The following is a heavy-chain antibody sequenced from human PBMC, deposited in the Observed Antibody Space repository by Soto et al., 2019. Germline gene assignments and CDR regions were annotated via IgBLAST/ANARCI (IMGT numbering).Heavy chain of an antibody. CDR3: AKDVHYDIVTGIEYFDH. CDR1: GFTFSSYA. J-gene: IGHJ1*01. V-gene: IGHV3-23*01. D-gene: IGHD3-9*01. CDR2: ISGTGRVI. Sequence: EVQLLESGGGLVQPGESLKLSCAVSGFTFSSYAMSWVRQAPGKGLEWVSGISGTGRVINHAESVKGRFTISRDNPKNTLSLEMKSLRAEDTAVYYCAKDVHYDIVTGIEYFDHWGQGTLVTVSS.